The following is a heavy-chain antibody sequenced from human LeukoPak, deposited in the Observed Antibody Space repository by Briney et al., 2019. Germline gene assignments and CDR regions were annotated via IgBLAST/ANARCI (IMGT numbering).Heavy chain of an antibody. CDR3: ERAKDDILTGPTSRYYYGMDV. J-gene: IGHJ6*02. CDR2: ISYDGSNK. Sequence: GGSLRLSCAASGFTFSSYAMHWVRQAPGKGLEWVADISYDGSNKYYADSVKGRFTISRDNSKNTLYLQMNSLRAEDAAVYYCERAKDDILTGPTSRYYYGMDVWGQGTTVTVSS. CDR1: GFTFSSYA. V-gene: IGHV3-30-3*01. D-gene: IGHD3-9*01.